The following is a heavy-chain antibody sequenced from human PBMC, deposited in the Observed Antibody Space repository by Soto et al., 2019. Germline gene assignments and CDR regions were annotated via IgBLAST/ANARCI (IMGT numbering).Heavy chain of an antibody. CDR1: GYTFTSYY. D-gene: IGHD3-10*01. Sequence: ASVKVSCKASGYTFTSYYMHWVRQAPGQGLEWMGIINPSGGSTSYAQKFQGRVIMTRDTSTSTVYMELSSLRSEDTAVYYCARAAYYYGSGRTMDVWCQGTTVTVSS. CDR2: INPSGGST. CDR3: ARAAYYYGSGRTMDV. V-gene: IGHV1-46*01. J-gene: IGHJ6*02.